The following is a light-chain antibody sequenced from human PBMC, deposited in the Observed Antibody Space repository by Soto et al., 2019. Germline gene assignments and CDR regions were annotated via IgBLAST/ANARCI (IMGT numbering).Light chain of an antibody. CDR1: SSNIGSNT. V-gene: IGLV1-44*01. CDR2: TNN. Sequence: QSVLTQPPSASGTPGQRVTISCSGSSSNIGSNTVNWYQQLPGTAPKLLIHTNNQRPSGVPDRFSGSKSGTSASLDISGPQSEDEAHYYCASWDDSLKGPVFGGGTKLTVL. CDR3: ASWDDSLKGPV. J-gene: IGLJ2*01.